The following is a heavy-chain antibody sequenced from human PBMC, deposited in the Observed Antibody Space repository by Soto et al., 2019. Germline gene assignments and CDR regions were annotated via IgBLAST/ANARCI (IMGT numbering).Heavy chain of an antibody. V-gene: IGHV3-23*01. D-gene: IGHD6-19*01. J-gene: IGHJ4*02. Sequence: PGGSLRLSCAASGFTFNIYGMHWVRQAPGKGLEWVSAISGSGGSTYYADSVKGRFTISGDNSKNTLYLQMNSLRAEDTAVYYCAKNPQWLGYFDYWGQGTLVTVSS. CDR3: AKNPQWLGYFDY. CDR2: ISGSGGST. CDR1: GFTFNIYG.